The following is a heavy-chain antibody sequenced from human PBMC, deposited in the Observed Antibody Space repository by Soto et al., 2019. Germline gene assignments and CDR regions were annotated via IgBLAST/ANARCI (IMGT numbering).Heavy chain of an antibody. CDR3: AREPDSSSWSRHTDY. CDR1: GFTFSSYS. V-gene: IGHV3-48*02. D-gene: IGHD6-13*01. J-gene: IGHJ4*02. CDR2: ISSSSSTI. Sequence: GGSLRLSCAASGFTFSSYSMNWVRQAPGKGLEWVSYISSSSSTIYYADSVKGRFTISRDNAKNSLYLQMNSLRDEDTAGYYCAREPDSSSWSRHTDYWGQGTLVTVSS.